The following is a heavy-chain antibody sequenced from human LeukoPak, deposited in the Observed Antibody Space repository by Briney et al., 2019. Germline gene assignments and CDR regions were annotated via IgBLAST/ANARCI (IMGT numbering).Heavy chain of an antibody. CDR2: ISGNGGDT. J-gene: IGHJ4*02. CDR3: VKEAASGSSFDY. D-gene: IGHD1-26*01. Sequence: GGSLRLSCSASGFTFSSYAMGWIRQAPGKGLEWVSTISGNGGDTYYADSVKGRFTIARDNSRNTLYLRMNSLRVDDTAVYSCVKEAASGSSFDYWGQGTLVTVSS. CDR1: GFTFSSYA. V-gene: IGHV3-23*01.